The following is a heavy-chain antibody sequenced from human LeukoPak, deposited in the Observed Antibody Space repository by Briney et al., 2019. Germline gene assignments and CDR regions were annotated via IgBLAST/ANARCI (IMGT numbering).Heavy chain of an antibody. CDR3: ASRVGATPSFDY. V-gene: IGHV4-61*01. CDR1: GGXVSSDNYY. D-gene: IGHD1-26*01. J-gene: IGHJ4*02. CDR2: IYHSGST. Sequence: PSETLSLTCTVSGGXVSSDNYYWTWIRQPPGKGLQWIGEIYHSGSTNYNPSLKSRVTISVDNSKNQFSLKLNSVTAADTAVFYCASRVGATPSFDYWGQGTLVTVSS.